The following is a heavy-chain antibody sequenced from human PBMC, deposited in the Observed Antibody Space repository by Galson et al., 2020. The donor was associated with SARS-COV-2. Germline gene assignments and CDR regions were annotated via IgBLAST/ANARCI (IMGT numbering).Heavy chain of an antibody. D-gene: IGHD2-15*01. Sequence: GGSLRLSCAASGFTFSSYALNWVRQAPGQGLEWVSAISGGGGGTYYADSVKGRFTISRDNSNNTLYLQMNSLRADDTAVYYCARGYCSGGRCSYYYGMDVWGQGTTVTVSS. CDR3: ARGYCSGGRCSYYYGMDV. V-gene: IGHV3-23*01. J-gene: IGHJ6*02. CDR2: ISGGGGGT. CDR1: GFTFSSYA.